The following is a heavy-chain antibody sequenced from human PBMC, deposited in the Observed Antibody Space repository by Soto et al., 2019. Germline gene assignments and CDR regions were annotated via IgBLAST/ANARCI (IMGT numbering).Heavy chain of an antibody. V-gene: IGHV4-59*01. CDR2: IYYSGST. CDR3: ATDILSSIGY. D-gene: IGHD3-9*01. Sequence: SETLSLHCTVPGGSISSYYWSWIRQPPGKGLEWIGYIYYSGSTNYNPSLKSRVTISVDTSKNPFSLKLSSVTAEDMLVYYCATDILSSIGYWGQGTLVTVSS. J-gene: IGHJ4*02. CDR1: GGSISSYY.